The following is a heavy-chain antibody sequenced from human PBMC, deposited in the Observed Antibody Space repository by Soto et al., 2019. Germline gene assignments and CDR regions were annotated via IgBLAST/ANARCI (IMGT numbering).Heavy chain of an antibody. J-gene: IGHJ6*02. CDR1: GFTFSSYA. D-gene: IGHD3-22*01. CDR3: AATHYYDSSGYYYLSSGYYYGMDV. Sequence: LSLTCAASGFTFSSYAMSWVRQAPGKGLEWVSAISGSGGSTYYADSVKGRFTISRDNSKNTLYLQMNSLRAEDTAVYYCAATHYYDSSGYYYLSSGYYYGMDVWGQGTTVTVSS. V-gene: IGHV3-23*01. CDR2: ISGSGGST.